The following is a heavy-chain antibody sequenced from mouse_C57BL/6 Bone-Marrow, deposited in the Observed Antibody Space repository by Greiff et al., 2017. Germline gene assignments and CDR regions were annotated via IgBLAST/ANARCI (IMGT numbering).Heavy chain of an antibody. CDR2: IDPENGDT. V-gene: IGHV14-4*01. Sequence: VQLQQSGAELVRPGASVKLSCTASGFNIKDDYMHWVKQRPEQGLEWIGCIDPENGDTEYASKFQGKATITADTSSNTAYLQLSSLTSEDTAVYYCTTNAMDYWGQGTSVTVSS. CDR1: GFNIKDDY. CDR3: TTNAMDY. J-gene: IGHJ4*01.